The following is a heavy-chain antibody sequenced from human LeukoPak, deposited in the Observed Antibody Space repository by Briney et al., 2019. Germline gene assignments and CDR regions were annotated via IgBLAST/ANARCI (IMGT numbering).Heavy chain of an antibody. J-gene: IGHJ4*02. CDR2: ISGSGGST. D-gene: IGHD2/OR15-2a*01. CDR1: GFTFSGYA. V-gene: IGHV3-23*01. CDR3: AKDPYFD. Sequence: PGGSLRLSCEASGFTFSGYAMGGFGKAPGKGLEWVSAISGSGGSTYYADSVKGRFTTSRDNSKNTLYLQMNSLRAEDTAVYYCAKDPYFDWGQGTLVTVSS.